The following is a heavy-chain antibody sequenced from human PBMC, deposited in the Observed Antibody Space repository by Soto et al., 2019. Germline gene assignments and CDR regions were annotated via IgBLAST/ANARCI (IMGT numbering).Heavy chain of an antibody. J-gene: IGHJ4*02. CDR1: SGSISSGDYY. CDR2: IFYSGST. CDR3: ARGRFGEIHDY. D-gene: IGHD3-16*01. Sequence: PSETLSLTCTVSSGSISSGDYYWSWLRQPPGKGLEWIGYIFYSGSTHYNASFQSRVSVSVDTSRNQLSLKLTSVSAADTAVYYCARGRFGEIHDYWGQGILVTVSS. V-gene: IGHV4-30-4*01.